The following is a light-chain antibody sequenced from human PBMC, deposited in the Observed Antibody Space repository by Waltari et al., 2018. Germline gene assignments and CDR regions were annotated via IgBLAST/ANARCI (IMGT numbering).Light chain of an antibody. CDR2: DAS. J-gene: IGKJ2*01. CDR3: QQSYSYPYI. Sequence: DIQMTHSPSTLSASVGDRVTIPCRASQSISSWLAWYQQKPGKAPKLLIYDASSLESGVPSRFSGSGSGTEFTLTISSLQPDDFATYYCQQSYSYPYIFGQGTKLEIK. CDR1: QSISSW. V-gene: IGKV1-5*01.